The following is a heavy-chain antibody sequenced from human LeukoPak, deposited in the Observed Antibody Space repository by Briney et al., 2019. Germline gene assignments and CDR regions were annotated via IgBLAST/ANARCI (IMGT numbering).Heavy chain of an antibody. Sequence: PGGSLRLSCAASGFTFSSYWMSWVRQAPGKGLEWVADIKHDGSETYYVDSVKGRFTISRDNAKNSLYLQMNSLRAEDTAVYYCARGGSYSGYFQHWGQGTLVTVSS. J-gene: IGHJ1*01. CDR3: ARGGSYSGYFQH. CDR1: GFTFSSYW. D-gene: IGHD1-26*01. V-gene: IGHV3-7*04. CDR2: IKHDGSET.